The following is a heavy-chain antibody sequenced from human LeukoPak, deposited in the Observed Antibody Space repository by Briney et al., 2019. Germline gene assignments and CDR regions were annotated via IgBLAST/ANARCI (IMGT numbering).Heavy chain of an antibody. V-gene: IGHV4-39*01. CDR3: ARLSIIGEYYFDY. J-gene: IGHJ4*02. CDR2: IYYSGST. D-gene: IGHD3-10*01. Sequence: PSETLSLTCTVSGGSISSSSYYWGWIRQPPGKGLEWIGSIYYSGSTYYNPSLKSRVTISVDTSKNQFSLKLSSVTAADTAVYYCARLSIIGEYYFDYWGQGTLVTVSS. CDR1: GGSISSSSYY.